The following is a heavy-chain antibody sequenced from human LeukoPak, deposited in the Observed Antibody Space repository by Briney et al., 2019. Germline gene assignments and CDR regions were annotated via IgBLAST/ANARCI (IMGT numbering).Heavy chain of an antibody. CDR2: ILHSGNI. J-gene: IGHJ6*02. V-gene: IGHV4-34*12. CDR3: ARAMVRGASGHYFYAMGV. CDR1: GGSFSDYY. D-gene: IGHD3-10*01. Sequence: PSETLSLTCAVYGGSFSDYYWSWIRQPPGRGLEWIGEILHSGNINYNPSLESRVTISVDRSKKQFSLNLSSVTAADAAVYYCARAMVRGASGHYFYAMGVWGQGTTVTVSS.